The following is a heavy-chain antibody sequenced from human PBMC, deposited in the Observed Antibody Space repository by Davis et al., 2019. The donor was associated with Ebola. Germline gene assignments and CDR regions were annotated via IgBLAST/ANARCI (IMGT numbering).Heavy chain of an antibody. CDR3: ARLGELVETNGYYYYYGMDV. D-gene: IGHD2-8*02. V-gene: IGHV3-48*02. Sequence: GESLNISCAASGFAFSSHSMNWLRHSPGQGLEMVSYISSSSSTIDYADSVKGRFTISRDNAKNSLYLQMNSLRDEDTAVYYCARLGELVETNGYYYYYGMDVWGQGTTVTVSS. J-gene: IGHJ6*02. CDR2: ISSSSSTI. CDR1: GFAFSSHS.